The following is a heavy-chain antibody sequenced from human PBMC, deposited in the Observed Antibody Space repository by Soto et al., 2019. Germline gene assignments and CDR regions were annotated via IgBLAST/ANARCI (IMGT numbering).Heavy chain of an antibody. Sequence: GASVKGSCKASGYTFSSYGMHWVRQAPGQRLEWMGWINVGNGNTAYSQKFQGRVTITRDTTASTAYMELSSLTSEDTAVYYCARQDAFDVWGQGTMVTVSS. CDR3: ARQDAFDV. J-gene: IGHJ3*01. CDR1: GYTFSSYG. CDR2: INVGNGNT. V-gene: IGHV1-3*01.